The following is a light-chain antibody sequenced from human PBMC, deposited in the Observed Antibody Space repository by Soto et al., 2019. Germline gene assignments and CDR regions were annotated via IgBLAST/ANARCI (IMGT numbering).Light chain of an antibody. CDR3: SSYTSRSTYV. V-gene: IGLV2-18*02. CDR2: EVS. J-gene: IGLJ1*01. Sequence: QSALTQPPSVSGSPGQSVTISCTGTSSDVGSYNRVSWYQQPPGTAPKLMIYEVSNRPSGVPDRFSGSKSGNTASLTISGLQAEDEADYYCSSYTSRSTYVFGTGNKVTVL. CDR1: SSDVGSYNR.